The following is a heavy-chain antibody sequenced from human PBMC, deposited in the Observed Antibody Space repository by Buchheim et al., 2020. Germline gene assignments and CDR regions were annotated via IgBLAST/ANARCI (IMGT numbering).Heavy chain of an antibody. D-gene: IGHD2-21*01. CDR1: DGSFSSFC. CDR3: ARGTGQIVYFYGMDV. CDR2: FNYDGRT. V-gene: IGHV4-34*01. Sequence: QVLLQQGGARLLKPSETLSLTCDVSDGSFSSFCWTWIRQPPGKGLEWIGEFNYDGRTNYSPSLKSRVIISVDRSRNQFSLNLRSVTAADTGVYYCARGTGQIVYFYGMDVWGQGTT. J-gene: IGHJ6*02.